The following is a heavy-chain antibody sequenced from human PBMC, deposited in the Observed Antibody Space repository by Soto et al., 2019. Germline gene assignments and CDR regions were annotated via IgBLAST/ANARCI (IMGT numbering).Heavy chain of an antibody. CDR1: GFTFGDYA. CDR2: IRSKAYGGTT. Sequence: GGSLRLSCTASGFTFGDYAMSWVGQAPGKGLGLVGFIRSKAYGGTTEYAASVKGRFTISRDDSKSIAYLQMNSLKTEDTAVYYCTRSDDILTGYYYYGMDVWGQGTTVTVSS. D-gene: IGHD3-9*01. J-gene: IGHJ6*02. V-gene: IGHV3-49*04. CDR3: TRSDDILTGYYYYGMDV.